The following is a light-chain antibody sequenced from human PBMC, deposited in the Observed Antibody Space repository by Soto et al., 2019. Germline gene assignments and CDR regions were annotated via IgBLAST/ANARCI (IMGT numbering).Light chain of an antibody. J-gene: IGKJ4*01. CDR3: QQRTNWPLT. CDR1: QSVSSH. CDR2: ETS. Sequence: EIVLTQSPATLSLSPGERATLFCRASQSVSSHLAWYQHKPGQPPRLLISETSNRATGVPARFSGSGSGTDFTXTXSSLEXXDFAVYYCQQRTNWPLTFGGGTNVEVK. V-gene: IGKV3-11*01.